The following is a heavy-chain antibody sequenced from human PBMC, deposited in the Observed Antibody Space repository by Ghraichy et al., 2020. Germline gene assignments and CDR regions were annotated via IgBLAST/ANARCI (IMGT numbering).Heavy chain of an antibody. CDR1: GFTFSGYA. Sequence: GGSLRLSCAASGFTFSGYAISWVRQAPGKGLELVSAISGSGGRTYYADSVKGRFTISRDNSKNMSYLQLNSLRVEDTAVYYCAKVVTNHLGVVGYYFDYWGQGTLVTVSS. D-gene: IGHD1-14*01. CDR2: ISGSGGRT. J-gene: IGHJ4*02. CDR3: AKVVTNHLGVVGYYFDY. V-gene: IGHV3-23*01.